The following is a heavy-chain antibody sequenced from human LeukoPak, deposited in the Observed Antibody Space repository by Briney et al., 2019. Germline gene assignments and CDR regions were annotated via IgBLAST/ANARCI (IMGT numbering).Heavy chain of an antibody. CDR1: GFTFSSYG. J-gene: IGHJ4*02. CDR2: ISYDGSNK. Sequence: GGSLRLSCAASGFTFSSYGMHWVRQAPGKGLEWVAVISYDGSNKYYADSVKGRFTISRDNSKNTLYLQMNSLRAEDTAVYHCAKDGAGSQSYCSSTSCYVDYWGQGTLVTVSS. D-gene: IGHD2-2*01. V-gene: IGHV3-30*18. CDR3: AKDGAGSQSYCSSTSCYVDY.